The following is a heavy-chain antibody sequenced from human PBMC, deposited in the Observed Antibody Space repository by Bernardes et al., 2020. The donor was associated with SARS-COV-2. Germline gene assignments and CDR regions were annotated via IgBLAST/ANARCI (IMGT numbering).Heavy chain of an antibody. D-gene: IGHD2-2*02. V-gene: IGHV1-2*02. CDR2: INPNSGGT. CDR3: ARARCSSTSCYIRGFDY. CDR1: GYTFTGYY. J-gene: IGHJ4*02. Sequence: VKVSCKASGYTFTGYYMHWVRQAPGQGLEWMGWINPNSGGTNYAQKFQGRVTMTRDTSISTAYMELSRLRSDDTAVYYCARARCSSTSCYIRGFDYWGQGTLVTVSS.